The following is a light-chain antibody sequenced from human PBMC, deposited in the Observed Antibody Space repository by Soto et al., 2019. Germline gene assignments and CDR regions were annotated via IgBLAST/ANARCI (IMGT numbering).Light chain of an antibody. CDR2: KAS. J-gene: IGKJ1*01. V-gene: IGKV1-5*03. CDR1: QTISSW. Sequence: DIHMTHSPSTLSGSVGDRVTITCRASQTISSWLAWYQQKPGKAPKLLIYKASTLKRGVPSRFSGSGSGTEFTLTISSLQPDDFATYYCQHYNSYSEAFGQGTKVDIK. CDR3: QHYNSYSEA.